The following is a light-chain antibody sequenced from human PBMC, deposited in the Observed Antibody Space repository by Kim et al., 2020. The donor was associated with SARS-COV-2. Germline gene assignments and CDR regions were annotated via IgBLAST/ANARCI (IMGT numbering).Light chain of an antibody. Sequence: ILLTQSPSSLSASVGDRVTITCRASQDITNYFAWYQQKPGKAPKLLVYAASTLQSGVPSRFSGSGSGTDFTLTISGLQPEDSATYYCQQLINYPRTFGQGTKVDI. J-gene: IGKJ1*01. V-gene: IGKV1-9*01. CDR3: QQLINYPRT. CDR2: AAS. CDR1: QDITNY.